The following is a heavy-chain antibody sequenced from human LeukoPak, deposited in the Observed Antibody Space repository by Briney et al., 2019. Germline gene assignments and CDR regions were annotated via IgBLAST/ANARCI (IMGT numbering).Heavy chain of an antibody. CDR2: INPDATEK. J-gene: IGHJ4*02. CDR3: ARDLGSSDSSRYYYLVGEYY. CDR1: GFTLRSYW. D-gene: IGHD3-22*01. Sequence: PGGSLRLSCAVSGFTLRSYWMTWVRQAPGTGLEWVASINPDATEKHSVDSVKGRFTISRDNAKYSLYLQINSLRAEDTAVYYCARDLGSSDSSRYYYLVGEYYWGQGTLVTVSS. V-gene: IGHV3-7*01.